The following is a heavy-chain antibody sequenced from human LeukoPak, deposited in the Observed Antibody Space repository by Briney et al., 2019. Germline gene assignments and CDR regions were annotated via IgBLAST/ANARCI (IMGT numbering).Heavy chain of an antibody. CDR2: IIPVFGTA. CDR1: GGTFSSYA. CDR3: ARMPLYYYVSSGYPAHYMDV. Sequence: WASVKVSCTASGGTFSSYAISWVRQAPGQGLEWMGGIIPVFGTANYAQKFQGRITITADTSTSTAYMELSSLRSEATAVYYCARMPLYYYVSSGYPAHYMDVLGKGTTVTVSS. J-gene: IGHJ6*03. D-gene: IGHD3-22*01. V-gene: IGHV1-69*06.